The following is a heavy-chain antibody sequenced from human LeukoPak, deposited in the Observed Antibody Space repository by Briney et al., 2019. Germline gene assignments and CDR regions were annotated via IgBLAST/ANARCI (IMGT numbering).Heavy chain of an antibody. J-gene: IGHJ6*03. D-gene: IGHD5-12*01. Sequence: GGSLRLSCAASGFTFSKYAMSWVRQVPEKGLEWVSVISGSSRSTYYADSVKGRFTISRDNSRNTLYLQMNSLRAEDTAVYYCASTYKDSGYDLSYYYYYYMDVWGKGTTVSVSS. CDR3: ASTYKDSGYDLSYYYYYYMDV. V-gene: IGHV3-23*01. CDR2: ISGSSRST. CDR1: GFTFSKYA.